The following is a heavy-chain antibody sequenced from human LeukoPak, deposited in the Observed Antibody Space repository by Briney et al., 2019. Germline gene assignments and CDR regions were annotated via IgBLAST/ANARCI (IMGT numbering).Heavy chain of an antibody. Sequence: GGSLRLSCAASGFTFGDYYMSWIRQAPGKGLEWVSYISSSDSPIYYADSVKGRFTISRDNAKNSLCLQMNSLGAEDTAVYYCARCEWHYYHYYMDVWGKGTTATVSS. J-gene: IGHJ6*03. CDR3: ARCEWHYYHYYMDV. D-gene: IGHD3-3*01. CDR1: GFTFGDYY. V-gene: IGHV3-11*04. CDR2: ISSSDSPI.